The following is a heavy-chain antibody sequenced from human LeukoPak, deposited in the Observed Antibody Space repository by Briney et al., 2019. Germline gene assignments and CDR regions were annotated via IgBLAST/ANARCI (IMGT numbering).Heavy chain of an antibody. CDR3: ARDGALGSSWYGGDY. Sequence: SETLSLTCAVYGGSFSTYYWSWIRQPPGKGLEWIGEINHSGSTNYNPSLKSRVTISVDTSKNQFSLKLSSVTAADTAVYYCARDGALGSSWYGGDYWGQGTLVTVSS. CDR2: INHSGST. CDR1: GGSFSTYY. D-gene: IGHD6-13*01. V-gene: IGHV4-34*01. J-gene: IGHJ4*02.